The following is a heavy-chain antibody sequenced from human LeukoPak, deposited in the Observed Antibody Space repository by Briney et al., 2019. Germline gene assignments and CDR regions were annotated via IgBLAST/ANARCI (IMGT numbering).Heavy chain of an antibody. V-gene: IGHV3-30-3*01. Sequence: PGGSLRLSCAASGFTFSSYAMQWVRQAPGQGLEWVAVISYDGSNKYYADSVKGRFTISRDNSKNTLYLQMNSLRAEDTAVYYCARGRRVAGTRGHYFDYWGQGTLVTVSS. D-gene: IGHD6-19*01. CDR3: ARGRRVAGTRGHYFDY. CDR1: GFTFSSYA. CDR2: ISYDGSNK. J-gene: IGHJ4*02.